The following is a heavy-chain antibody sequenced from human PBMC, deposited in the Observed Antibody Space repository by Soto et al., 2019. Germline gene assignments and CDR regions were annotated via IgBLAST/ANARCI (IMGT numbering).Heavy chain of an antibody. CDR1: GFTFSRYA. V-gene: IGHV3-21*06. CDR2: ISGLSSFI. Sequence: PGGSLRLSCAASGFTFSRYARNWVRQATGKGLELVSSISGLSSFIYYADSVKGRFTVSRDNAKNSLFVQMNSLTAEDTAVYYCARDPQQRLADAYYYGMDVWGQGTTVTVSS. J-gene: IGHJ6*02. CDR3: ARDPQQRLADAYYYGMDV. D-gene: IGHD6-25*01.